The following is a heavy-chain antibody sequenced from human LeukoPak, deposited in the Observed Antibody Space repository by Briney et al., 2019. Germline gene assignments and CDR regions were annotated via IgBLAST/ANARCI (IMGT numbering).Heavy chain of an antibody. CDR1: GDSISSNY. CDR3: ARGQYYYDSSGRQLVFDY. J-gene: IGHJ4*02. D-gene: IGHD3-22*01. V-gene: IGHV4-34*01. Sequence: SETLSLTCIVSGDSISSNYWSWIRQPPGKGLEWIGEINHSGSTNYNPSLKSRVTISVDTSKSQFSLKLSSVTAADTAVYYCARGQYYYDSSGRQLVFDYWGQGTLVTVSS. CDR2: INHSGST.